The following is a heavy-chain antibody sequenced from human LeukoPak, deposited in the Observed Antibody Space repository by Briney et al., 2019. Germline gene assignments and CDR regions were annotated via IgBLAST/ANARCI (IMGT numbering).Heavy chain of an antibody. CDR2: IYYSGST. CDR1: GGSISSGDYY. CDR3: XGDXVXGSXRIGADY. Sequence: SQTLSLTCTVSGGSISSGDYYWSWIRQPPGKGLEWIGYIYYSGSTYYNPSLKSRVTISVDTSKSQFSLKLSSVTAADTAVYYCXGDXVXGSXRIGADYWGQGTLVTVXS. D-gene: IGHD3-16*01. V-gene: IGHV4-30-4*01. J-gene: IGHJ4*02.